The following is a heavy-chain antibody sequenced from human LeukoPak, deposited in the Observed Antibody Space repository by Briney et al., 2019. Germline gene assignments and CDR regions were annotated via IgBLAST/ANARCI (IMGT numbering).Heavy chain of an antibody. Sequence: PGRSLRPSCTASGFTFGDYAMSWVRQAPGKGLEWVGFIRSKAYGGTTEYAASVKGRFTISRDDSKSIAYLQMNSLKTEDTAVYYCTRSYVDTAMVFDYWGQGTLVTVSS. V-gene: IGHV3-49*04. CDR3: TRSYVDTAMVFDY. CDR2: IRSKAYGGTT. CDR1: GFTFGDYA. J-gene: IGHJ4*02. D-gene: IGHD5-18*01.